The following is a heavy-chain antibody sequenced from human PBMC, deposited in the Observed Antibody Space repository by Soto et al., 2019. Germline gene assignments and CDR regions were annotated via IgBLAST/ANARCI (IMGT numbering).Heavy chain of an antibody. D-gene: IGHD3-22*01. Sequence: GESLKISCRTSGYRFTSYWIARARQMPGKGLEWMGIIFPSDSDTRYSPSFQGQVTISADRSTSTVFLQWASLKASDTAVYFCARKDKSGYFNWFDPWGQGTLVTVSS. V-gene: IGHV5-51*01. J-gene: IGHJ5*02. CDR2: IFPSDSDT. CDR3: ARKDKSGYFNWFDP. CDR1: GYRFTSYW.